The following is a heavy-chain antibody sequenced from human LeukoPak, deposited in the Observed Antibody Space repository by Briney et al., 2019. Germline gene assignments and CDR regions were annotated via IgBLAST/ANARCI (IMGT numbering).Heavy chain of an antibody. CDR2: IYYSGST. D-gene: IGHD2-21*01. CDR3: ARHDSAYNWFDP. V-gene: IGHV4-59*08. CDR1: GGSISSYY. J-gene: IGHJ5*02. Sequence: PLETLSLTCTVSGGSISSYYWSWIRQPPGKGLEWIGYIYYSGSTNYNPSLKSRVTISVDTSKDQFSLKLSSVTAADTAVYYCARHDSAYNWFDPWGQGTLVTVSS.